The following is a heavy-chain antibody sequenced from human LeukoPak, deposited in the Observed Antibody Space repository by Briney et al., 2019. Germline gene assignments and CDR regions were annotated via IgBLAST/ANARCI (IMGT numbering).Heavy chain of an antibody. J-gene: IGHJ4*02. CDR1: GFTFSSYA. Sequence: PGGSLRLSCAASGFTFSSYAMHWVRQAPGKGLEWVAVISYDGSNKYYADSVKGRFTISRDNSKNTLYLQMNSLRAEDTAVYYCAKDHYPITIFGATPYNWGQGTLVTVSS. CDR3: AKDHYPITIFGATPYN. V-gene: IGHV3-30-3*02. D-gene: IGHD3-3*01. CDR2: ISYDGSNK.